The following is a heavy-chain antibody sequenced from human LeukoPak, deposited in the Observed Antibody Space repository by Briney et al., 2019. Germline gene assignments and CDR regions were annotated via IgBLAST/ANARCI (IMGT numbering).Heavy chain of an antibody. CDR3: ARGRYGSESYFFDF. Sequence: SETLSLTCTVSGYSISSGYYWGWIRQPAGKGLEWIGHIYTSGSTKNNPSLKSRVTMSVDTSKNQFSLKLSSVTAADTAVYYCARGRYGSESYFFDFWGQGTLVTVSS. CDR1: GYSISSGYY. J-gene: IGHJ4*02. V-gene: IGHV4-4*07. CDR2: IYTSGST. D-gene: IGHD3-10*01.